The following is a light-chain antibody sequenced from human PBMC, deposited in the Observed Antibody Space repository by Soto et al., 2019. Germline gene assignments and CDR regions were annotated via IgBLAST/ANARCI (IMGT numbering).Light chain of an antibody. J-gene: IGKJ1*01. V-gene: IGKV3-20*01. CDR1: QSVSSNY. Sequence: ETVLTQSPGTLSLSPGERATLSCRASQSVSSNYLAWYQQKPGQAPRLLIYGASTRATGIPDRFSGSGSGTDFALTISGLEPEDFAVYDCKHGWRSPSSWTFGRGTKVEIK. CDR2: GAS. CDR3: KHGWRSPSSWT.